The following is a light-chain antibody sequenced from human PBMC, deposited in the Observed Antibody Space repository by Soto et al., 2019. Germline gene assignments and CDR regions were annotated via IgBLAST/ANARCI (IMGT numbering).Light chain of an antibody. Sequence: EIVLTQSPGTLSLSPGERATLSCRASQSVSSDYLAWYQQKPGQAPRLLIYGASIRATGIPDRFSGSGSGTDFTLTISRLEPEDFAVYYCQQYGNSPPYTFGQGTKLEIK. J-gene: IGKJ2*01. CDR1: QSVSSDY. CDR2: GAS. CDR3: QQYGNSPPYT. V-gene: IGKV3-20*01.